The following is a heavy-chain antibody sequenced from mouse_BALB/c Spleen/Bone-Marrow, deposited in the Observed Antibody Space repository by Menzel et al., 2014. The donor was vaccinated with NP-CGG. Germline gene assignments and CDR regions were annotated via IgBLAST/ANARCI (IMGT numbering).Heavy chain of an antibody. Sequence: EVQLQQSGAELVKPGASVKLSCTASGFNIKDTYMHWVKQRPEQGLEWIGRVDPANGNTKYDPKFQGKATITADTSSNTAYLQLSSLTSEDTAVYYCASYRYAWYFDVWGVGTTVTVSS. CDR2: VDPANGNT. CDR1: GFNIKDTY. V-gene: IGHV14-3*02. CDR3: ASYRYAWYFDV. D-gene: IGHD2-14*01. J-gene: IGHJ1*01.